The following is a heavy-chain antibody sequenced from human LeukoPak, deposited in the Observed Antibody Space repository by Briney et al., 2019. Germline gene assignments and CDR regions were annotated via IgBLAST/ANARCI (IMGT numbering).Heavy chain of an antibody. CDR2: IYSGGST. V-gene: IGHV3-53*01. CDR3: ARAGSSGYYPLAN. CDR1: GFTVSSNY. Sequence: GGSLRLPCAASGFTVSSNYMNWVRQAPGKGLEWVSLIYSGGSTYYADSVKGRFTTSRDNSKNTLHLQMNSLRAEDTAMYYCARAGSSGYYPLANWGQGTLVTVSS. D-gene: IGHD3-22*01. J-gene: IGHJ4*02.